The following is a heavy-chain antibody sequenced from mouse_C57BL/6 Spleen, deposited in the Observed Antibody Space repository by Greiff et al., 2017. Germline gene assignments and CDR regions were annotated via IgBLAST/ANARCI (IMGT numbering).Heavy chain of an antibody. CDR1: GYSFTGYY. D-gene: IGHD1-1*01. V-gene: IGHV1-42*01. Sequence: EVQLVESGPELVKPGASVKISCKASGYSFTGYYMNWVKQSPEKSLEWIGEINPSTGGTTYNQKFKAKATLTVDKSYSTAYMQLKSLTSEDSAVYYCALITTVVAPGFAYWGQGTLVTVSA. J-gene: IGHJ3*01. CDR3: ALITTVVAPGFAY. CDR2: INPSTGGT.